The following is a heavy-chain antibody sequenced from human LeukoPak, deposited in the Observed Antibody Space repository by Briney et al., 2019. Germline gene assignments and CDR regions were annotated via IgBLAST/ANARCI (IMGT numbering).Heavy chain of an antibody. CDR1: GYSFTSYW. V-gene: IGHV5-51*01. CDR3: ARQGTDIVVVPAAPGGQFDY. D-gene: IGHD2-2*01. CDR2: IYPGDSDT. J-gene: IGHJ4*02. Sequence: GESLKISCKGSGYSFTSYWIGWVRQMPGKGLEWMGIIYPGDSDTRYSPSFQGQVTISADKSISTAYLQWSSLKASDTAMYYCARQGTDIVVVPAAPGGQFDYWGQGTLVTVSS.